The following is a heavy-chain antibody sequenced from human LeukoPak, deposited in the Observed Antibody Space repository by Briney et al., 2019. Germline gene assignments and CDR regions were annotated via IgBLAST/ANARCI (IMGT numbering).Heavy chain of an antibody. D-gene: IGHD6-13*01. J-gene: IGHJ4*02. CDR2: IYYSGST. CDR3: ARLVGSSWYHEVLLGRDY. Sequence: SETLSLTCTVSGGSISSYYWSWIRQPPGKGLEWIGYIYYSGSTNYNPSLKSRVTISVDTSKNQFSLKLSSVTAADTAVYYCARLVGSSWYHEVLLGRDYWGQGTLVTVSS. V-gene: IGHV4-59*08. CDR1: GGSISSYY.